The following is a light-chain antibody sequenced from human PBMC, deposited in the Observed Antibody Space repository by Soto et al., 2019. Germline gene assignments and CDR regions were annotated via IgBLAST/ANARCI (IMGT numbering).Light chain of an antibody. J-gene: IGLJ2*01. V-gene: IGLV2-14*01. CDR3: SSYTSSTTPV. CDR1: TTDVGGYNY. CDR2: EVS. Sequence: QSALTQPASVSGSPGQSITISCTGTTTDVGGYNYVSWYQQHPGKAPKLMIYEVSNRPSGVSNRFSGSKSVNTASLTISGLQAEDEADYYCSSYTSSTTPVFGGGTKLTVL.